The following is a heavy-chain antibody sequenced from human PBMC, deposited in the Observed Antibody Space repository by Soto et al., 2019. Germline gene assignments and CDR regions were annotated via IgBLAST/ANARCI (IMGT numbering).Heavy chain of an antibody. CDR1: GGSISSSSYY. V-gene: IGHV4-39*01. J-gene: IGHJ4*02. Sequence: QLQLQESGPGLVKPSETLSLTCTVSGGSISSSSYYWGWIRQPPGKGLEWIGSIYYSGSTYYNPSLKSRVTISVDTSKNQFSLKLSSVTAADTAVYYCRGSRGYCTNGVCSYFDYWGQGTLDTVSS. CDR3: RGSRGYCTNGVCSYFDY. CDR2: IYYSGST. D-gene: IGHD2-8*01.